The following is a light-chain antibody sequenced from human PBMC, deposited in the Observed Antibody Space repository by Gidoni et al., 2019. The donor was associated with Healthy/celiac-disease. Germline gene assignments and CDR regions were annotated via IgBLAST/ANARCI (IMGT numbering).Light chain of an antibody. V-gene: IGKV1-5*01. J-gene: IGKJ1*01. CDR3: QQYNSYWT. Sequence: DIQMTQSPSTLSASVGDRVTITCRASQSISSWLAWYQKKPGKAPKLLIYDASSLESGVPSRFSGSGSGTEFTLTSSSLQPDDFATYYCQQYNSYWTFGQGTKVEIK. CDR1: QSISSW. CDR2: DAS.